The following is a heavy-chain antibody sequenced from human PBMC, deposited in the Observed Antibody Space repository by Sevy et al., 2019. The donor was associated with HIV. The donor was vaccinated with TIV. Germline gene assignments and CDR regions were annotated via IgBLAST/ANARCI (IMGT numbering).Heavy chain of an antibody. CDR1: GFTFSTYA. CDR2: LGSGGVTT. D-gene: IGHD7-27*01. CDR3: TRCALTSRSWFDP. Sequence: GGSLRLSCAASGFTFSTYAMNWVRQAPGKGLEWVSTLGSGGVTTYYADSVRGRFTISRDISKDTLFLQMNSLGADDASVYYCTRCALTSRSWFDPWGQGTLVTVSS. V-gene: IGHV3-23*01. J-gene: IGHJ5*02.